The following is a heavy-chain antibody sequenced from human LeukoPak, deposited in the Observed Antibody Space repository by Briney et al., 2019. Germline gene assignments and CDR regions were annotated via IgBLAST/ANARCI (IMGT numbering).Heavy chain of an antibody. CDR1: GFTFSGCG. Sequence: GGSLRLSCAASGFTFSGCGMHWVRQAPGKGLEWVAFIWYDGRDKYYADSVKGQFTFSRDNSKNTLYLQMNSLRAEDTAVYYCAKDPYSYGSYFDYWGQGTLVTVSS. J-gene: IGHJ4*02. CDR2: IWYDGRDK. CDR3: AKDPYSYGSYFDY. D-gene: IGHD5-18*01. V-gene: IGHV3-30*02.